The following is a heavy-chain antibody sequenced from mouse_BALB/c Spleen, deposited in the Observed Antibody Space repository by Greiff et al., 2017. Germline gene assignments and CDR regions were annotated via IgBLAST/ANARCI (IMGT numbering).Heavy chain of an antibody. J-gene: IGHJ3*01. CDR3: ARAGSSSPWFAY. V-gene: IGHV1S137*01. Sequence: QVQLQQSGAELVRPGASVKISCKGSGYTFTDYAMHWVKQSHAKSLEWIGDISTYYGDASYNQKFKGKATMTVDKSSSTAYMELARLTSEDSAIYYSARAGSSSPWFAYWGQGTLVTVSA. CDR2: ISTYYGDA. D-gene: IGHD1-1*01. CDR1: GYTFTDYA.